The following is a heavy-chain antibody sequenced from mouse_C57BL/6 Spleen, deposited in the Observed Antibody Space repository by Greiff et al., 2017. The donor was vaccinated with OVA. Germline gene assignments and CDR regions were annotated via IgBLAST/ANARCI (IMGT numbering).Heavy chain of an antibody. V-gene: IGHV1-55*01. CDR2: IYPGSGST. J-gene: IGHJ2*01. CDR3: ARSGGYDGGYYFDY. Sequence: QVQLQQPGAELVKPGASVKMSCKASGYTFTSYWITWVKQRPGQGLEWIGDIYPGSGSTNYNEKFKSKATLTVDTSSSTAYMQLSSLTSEDSAVYYCARSGGYDGGYYFDYWGQGTTLTVSS. D-gene: IGHD2-2*01. CDR1: GYTFTSYW.